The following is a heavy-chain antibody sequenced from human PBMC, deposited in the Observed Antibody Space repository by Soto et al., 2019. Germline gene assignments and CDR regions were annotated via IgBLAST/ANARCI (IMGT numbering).Heavy chain of an antibody. D-gene: IGHD2-21*02. J-gene: IGHJ4*02. CDR1: GFTFSSYW. CDR3: VRHLQHLVVGGTVDY. CDR2: IKQDGSEN. V-gene: IGHV3-7*01. Sequence: EVQLVESGGGLVQPGGSLRLSCAASGFTFSSYWMSWVRQAPGKGLEWVANIKQDGSENYYVDAVKGRFTISRDNAENSLFLQMNSRRAEDTAVYGCVRHLQHLVVGGTVDYWGQGTLVTVSS.